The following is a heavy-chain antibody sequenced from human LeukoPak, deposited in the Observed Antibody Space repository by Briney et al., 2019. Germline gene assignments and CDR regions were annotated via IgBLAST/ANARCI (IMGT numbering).Heavy chain of an antibody. V-gene: IGHV3-23*01. J-gene: IGHJ4*02. Sequence: PGGSLRLSCAASGFTFSSYAMSWVRQAPGKGLEWVSAISGSGGSTYYADSVKGRFTISRDISKNTLYLQMNSLRAEDTAVYYCAKATLATTYFDSWGQGTLVTVSS. D-gene: IGHD5-24*01. CDR2: ISGSGGST. CDR3: AKATLATTYFDS. CDR1: GFTFSSYA.